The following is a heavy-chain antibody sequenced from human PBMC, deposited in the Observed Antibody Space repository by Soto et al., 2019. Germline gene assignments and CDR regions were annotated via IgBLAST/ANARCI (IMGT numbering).Heavy chain of an antibody. Sequence: GGSLRLSCAASGFTFSSYAMHWVRQAPGKGLEWVAVISYDGSNKYYADSVKGRFTISRDNSKNTLYLQMNSLRAEDTAVYYCARDAYDYVWGSSLTLWGQGTLVTVSS. CDR2: ISYDGSNK. V-gene: IGHV3-30-3*01. CDR1: GFTFSSYA. D-gene: IGHD3-16*01. CDR3: ARDAYDYVWGSSLTL. J-gene: IGHJ4*02.